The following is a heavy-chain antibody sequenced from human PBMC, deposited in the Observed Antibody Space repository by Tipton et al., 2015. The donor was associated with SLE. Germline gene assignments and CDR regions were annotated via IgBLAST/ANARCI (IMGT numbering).Heavy chain of an antibody. CDR3: ASPYCGPNCYGFEY. Sequence: TLSLTCTVSGGSISSGNYSWNWIRQPAGKGLEWIGRIYIGGSTIYNPSLESRVTVSVDTSKNQFSLRLNSVTAADTAVYYCASPYCGPNCYGFEYWGQGIRVTVSS. V-gene: IGHV4-61*02. CDR1: GGSISSGNYS. J-gene: IGHJ4*02. CDR2: IYIGGST. D-gene: IGHD2-21*01.